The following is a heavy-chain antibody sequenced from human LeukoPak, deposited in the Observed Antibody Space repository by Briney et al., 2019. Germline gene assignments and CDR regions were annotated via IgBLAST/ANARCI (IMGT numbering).Heavy chain of an antibody. Sequence: PGGSLRLSYAASGFTFSSYWMHWVRQAPGKGLVWVSRIHSDGSSTSYADSVKGRFTISRDNAKNTLYLQMNSLRAEDTALYYCAREYCTGGSCYPTDGFDIWGQGTMVTVSS. CDR2: IHSDGSST. CDR3: AREYCTGGSCYPTDGFDI. J-gene: IGHJ3*02. V-gene: IGHV3-74*01. D-gene: IGHD2-15*01. CDR1: GFTFSSYW.